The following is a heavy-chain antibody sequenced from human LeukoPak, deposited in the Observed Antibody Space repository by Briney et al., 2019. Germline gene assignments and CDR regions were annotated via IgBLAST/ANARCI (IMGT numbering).Heavy chain of an antibody. J-gene: IGHJ3*02. CDR3: AHRHRGVASDI. Sequence: SGPTLLNPSPTLRLTCTFSGFSFSSGGVGVGWIRQPPGKALEWLGVIYENDEKLYSSSLQNRLTITKDTSRNQVVLTMANMDPVDTATYYCAHRHRGVASDIWGQGTMVTVSS. CDR1: GFSFSSGGVG. CDR2: IYENDEK. D-gene: IGHD2-8*02. V-gene: IGHV2-5*01.